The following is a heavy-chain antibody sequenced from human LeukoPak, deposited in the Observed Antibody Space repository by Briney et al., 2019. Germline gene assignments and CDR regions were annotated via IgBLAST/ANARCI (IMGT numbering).Heavy chain of an antibody. V-gene: IGHV3-23*01. J-gene: IGHJ4*02. Sequence: PGGSLRLYCVASGFTFNNHDMSWVRQAPGNGLEWVSGISGNGGITYYADSVKGRFTISRDNSDDTLYLQMNSLRADDTGVYYCALASRSGWRGVSDSWGQGILVTVSS. CDR3: ALASRSGWRGVSDS. D-gene: IGHD6-19*01. CDR2: ISGNGGIT. CDR1: GFTFNNHD.